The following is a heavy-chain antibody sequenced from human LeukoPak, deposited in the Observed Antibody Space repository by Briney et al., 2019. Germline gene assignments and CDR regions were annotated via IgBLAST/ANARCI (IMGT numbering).Heavy chain of an antibody. J-gene: IGHJ5*02. V-gene: IGHV1-2*02. Sequence: ASVKVSCKASGYTFTCYYLHWVRQAPGQGLEWMGWINPKSGGTNSAQRFQGRVTMTTDSSISTAYMEMSRLRSGDTAVYYCARSPAGDYVSWFDPWGQGTLVTVSS. D-gene: IGHD4-17*01. CDR3: ARSPAGDYVSWFDP. CDR2: INPKSGGT. CDR1: GYTFTCYY.